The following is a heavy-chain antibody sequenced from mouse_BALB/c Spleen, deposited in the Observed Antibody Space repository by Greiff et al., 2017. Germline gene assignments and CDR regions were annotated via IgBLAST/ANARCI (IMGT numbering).Heavy chain of an antibody. V-gene: IGHV1-7*01. CDR1: GYTFTSYW. CDR3: ASTTVVARDKAY. Sequence: VKLVESGAELAKPGASVKMSCTASGYTFTSYWMHWVNQRPGQGLEWIGYINPSSGYTDYNHKFKDKATLTADKSSSTAYMQLSSLTSEDSAVYYCASTTVVARDKAYWGQGTSVTVSA. D-gene: IGHD1-1*01. CDR2: INPSSGYT. J-gene: IGHJ4*01.